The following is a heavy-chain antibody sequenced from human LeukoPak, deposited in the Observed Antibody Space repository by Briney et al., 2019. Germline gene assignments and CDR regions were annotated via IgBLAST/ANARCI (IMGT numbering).Heavy chain of an antibody. CDR3: ARDQYSSSWYGTYFDY. D-gene: IGHD6-13*01. J-gene: IGHJ4*02. CDR2: TNHSGST. Sequence: PSETLSLTCAVYGGSFSAYYWSWIRQPPGKGLEWIGETNHSGSTNYNLSLKSRVTISVDTSKNQFSLKLSSVTAADTAVYYCARDQYSSSWYGTYFDYWGQGTLVTVSS. V-gene: IGHV4-34*01. CDR1: GGSFSAYY.